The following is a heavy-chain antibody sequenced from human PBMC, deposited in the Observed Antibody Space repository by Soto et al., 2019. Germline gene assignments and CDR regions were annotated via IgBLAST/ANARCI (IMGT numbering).Heavy chain of an antibody. Sequence: GGSLRLSCAASGFTFSSYAMSWVRQAPGKGLEWVSAISGSGGSTYYADSVKGRFTISRDNPKNTLYLQMNSLRAEDTAVYYCAKDPVESQWELQNYWGQGTMVTLSS. CDR3: AKDPVESQWELQNY. J-gene: IGHJ4*02. D-gene: IGHD1-26*01. V-gene: IGHV3-23*01. CDR1: GFTFSSYA. CDR2: ISGSGGST.